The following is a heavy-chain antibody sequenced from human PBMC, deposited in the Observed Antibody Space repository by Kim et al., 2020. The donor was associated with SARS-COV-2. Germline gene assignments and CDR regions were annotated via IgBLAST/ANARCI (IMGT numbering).Heavy chain of an antibody. J-gene: IGHJ4*02. CDR3: AKTTGYSSGWFFDY. Sequence: AQKFQGRVTITADESTSTAYMELSSLRSEDTAVYYCAKTTGYSSGWFFDYWGQGTLVTVSS. V-gene: IGHV1-69*01. D-gene: IGHD6-19*01.